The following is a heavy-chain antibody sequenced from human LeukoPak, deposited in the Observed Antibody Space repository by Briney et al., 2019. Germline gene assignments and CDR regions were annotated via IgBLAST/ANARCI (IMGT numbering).Heavy chain of an antibody. CDR2: ISYDGSNK. Sequence: GGSLRLSCAASGFTFSSYGMHWVRQAPGKGLERVAVISYDGSNKYYADSVKGRFTISRDNAKNSLYLQMNSLRAEDTAVYYCASECSGGSCYLFAVGGSSNYWGQGTLVTVSS. V-gene: IGHV3-30*03. CDR3: ASECSGGSCYLFAVGGSSNY. D-gene: IGHD2-15*01. CDR1: GFTFSSYG. J-gene: IGHJ4*02.